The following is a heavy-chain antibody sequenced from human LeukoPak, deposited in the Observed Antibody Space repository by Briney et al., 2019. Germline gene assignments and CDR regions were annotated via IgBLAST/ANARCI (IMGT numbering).Heavy chain of an antibody. CDR2: INPSSGRT. D-gene: IGHD3/OR15-3a*01. J-gene: IGHJ5*02. Sequence: ASVNVSCKASGYTFTSYYMNWVRQAPGQGLDWMGIINPSSGRTTYAQKFQRRVIMTRDTSTSTVYMELTSLRSEDTAVFYCAGGGLPARSWFDPWGQGNLVTVSS. CDR3: AGGGLPARSWFDP. CDR1: GYTFTSYY. V-gene: IGHV1-46*01.